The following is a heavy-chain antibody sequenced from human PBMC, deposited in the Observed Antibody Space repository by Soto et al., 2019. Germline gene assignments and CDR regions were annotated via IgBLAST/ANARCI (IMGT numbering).Heavy chain of an antibody. V-gene: IGHV5-10-1*01. Sequence: LRIPWRGAGCNIVSYWISCVRKMPATAPEWMGRIDPIDSYTNYSPSFQGHVTISADKSISTAYLQWSSLKASDTAMYYCACRYCSGASRRGSCSGLAVWGKRT. CDR2: IDPIDSYT. D-gene: IGHD2-15*01. CDR1: GCNIVSYW. CDR3: ACRYCSGASRRGSCSGLAV. J-gene: IGHJ6*01.